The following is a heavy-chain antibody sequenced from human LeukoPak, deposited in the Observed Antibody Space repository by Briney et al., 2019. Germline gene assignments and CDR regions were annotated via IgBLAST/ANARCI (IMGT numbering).Heavy chain of an antibody. Sequence: GGSLRLSCAASGFTFSSYAMSWVRQAPGKGLEWVSTISGSGAYTYYADSVKGRFTISRDNSKDTLYLQMNSLRAEDTAVYYCAKYFASGSYYKLPHWGQGTLVTVSS. J-gene: IGHJ1*01. CDR1: GFTFSSYA. CDR2: ISGSGAYT. D-gene: IGHD3-10*01. CDR3: AKYFASGSYYKLPH. V-gene: IGHV3-23*01.